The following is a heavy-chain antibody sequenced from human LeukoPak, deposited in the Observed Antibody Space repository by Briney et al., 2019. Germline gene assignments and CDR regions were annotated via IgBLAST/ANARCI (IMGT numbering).Heavy chain of an antibody. CDR2: ITGSGGNT. J-gene: IGHJ6*02. D-gene: IGHD6-13*01. CDR1: GFTFSSYA. CDR3: AKAASSSWPSYYYGMDV. V-gene: IGHV3-23*01. Sequence: GGSLRLSCAASGFTFSSYAMSWVRQAPGRGLEWVSAITGSGGNTYYADSVKGRFTISKDNSKNTVYLQMSSLRVDDTAVYYCAKAASSSWPSYYYGMDVWGQGTTVTVSS.